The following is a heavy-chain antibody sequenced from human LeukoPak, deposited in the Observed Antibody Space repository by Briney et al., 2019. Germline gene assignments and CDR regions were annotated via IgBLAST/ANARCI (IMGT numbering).Heavy chain of an antibody. CDR3: AKGKTTVALDWFDP. J-gene: IGHJ5*02. CDR2: ITGSGSGT. CDR1: GFTFDNYV. D-gene: IGHD1-1*01. Sequence: PGGSLRLSCAASGFTFDNYVMTWVRQAPGKGLEWVSSITGSGSGTYYAASVRGRFTISRDNSKNTLYLQMNSLRAEDTAIYYCAKGKTTVALDWFDPWGQGTLVTVSS. V-gene: IGHV3-23*01.